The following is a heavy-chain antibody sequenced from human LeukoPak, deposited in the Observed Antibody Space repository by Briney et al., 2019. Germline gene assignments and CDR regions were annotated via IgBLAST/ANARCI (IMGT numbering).Heavy chain of an antibody. V-gene: IGHV3-48*01. CDR2: ISSSSSTI. CDR3: ARDRAHGWTRNYYYYVDV. Sequence: PGGSLRLSCAASGFTFSSYSMNWVRQAPGKGLEWVSYISSSSSTIYYADSVKGRFTISRDNAKNSLYLQMNSLRAEDTAVYYCARDRAHGWTRNYYYYVDVWGKGTTVTVSS. D-gene: IGHD6-19*01. CDR1: GFTFSSYS. J-gene: IGHJ6*03.